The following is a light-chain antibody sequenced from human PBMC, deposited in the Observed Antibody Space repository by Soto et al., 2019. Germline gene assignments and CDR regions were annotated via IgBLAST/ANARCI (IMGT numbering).Light chain of an antibody. Sequence: QSALTQPASVYGSPGQSITISCTGTSSDVGGYNYVSWYQQHPGKAPKLMIYDVSNRPSGVSNRFSGSKSGNTASLTISGLQAEDEADYYCSSYTSSRTRVFGTGTKLTVL. CDR3: SSYTSSRTRV. CDR1: SSDVGGYNY. CDR2: DVS. J-gene: IGLJ1*01. V-gene: IGLV2-14*01.